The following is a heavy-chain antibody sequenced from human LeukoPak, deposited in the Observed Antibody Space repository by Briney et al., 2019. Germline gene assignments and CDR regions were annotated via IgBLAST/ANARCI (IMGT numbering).Heavy chain of an antibody. J-gene: IGHJ4*02. CDR3: AGRGRDTAMANINDY. CDR1: GFTFSSYG. D-gene: IGHD5-18*01. CDR2: IWYDGSNK. Sequence: GGSLRLSCAASGFTFSSYGMHWVRQAPGKGLEWVAVIWYDGSNKYYADSVKGRFTISRDNSKNTLYLQMNSLRAEDTAVYYCAGRGRDTAMANINDYWGQGTLVTVSS. V-gene: IGHV3-33*01.